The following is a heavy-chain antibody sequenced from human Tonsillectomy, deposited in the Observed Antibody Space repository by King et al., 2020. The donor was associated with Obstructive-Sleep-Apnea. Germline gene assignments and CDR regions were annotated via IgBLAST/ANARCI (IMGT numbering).Heavy chain of an antibody. CDR2: IYYSGST. J-gene: IGHJ3*02. CDR1: GGSTSSSSSY. D-gene: IGHD6-19*01. Sequence: QLQESGPGLVKPSETLSLTCTVSGGSTSSSSSYWGWIRQPPGRGLEWIGTIYYSGSTYYNPSLKSRVTISVDTSKNQFSLNLSSVTAADTAVYYCARGSVYSSGWYSGVRAFDIWGQGTMVTVSS. CDR3: ARGSVYSSGWYSGVRAFDI. V-gene: IGHV4-39*07.